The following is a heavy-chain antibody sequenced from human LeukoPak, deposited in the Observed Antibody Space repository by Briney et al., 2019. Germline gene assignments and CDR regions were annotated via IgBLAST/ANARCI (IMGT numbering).Heavy chain of an antibody. CDR2: IIPIFGTA. J-gene: IGHJ5*02. V-gene: IGHV1-69*05. Sequence: GASKKVSCKASGGTFSSYAISWVRQAPGQGLEWMGGIIPIFGTANYAQKFQGRVTITTDESTSTAYMELSSLRSEDTAVYYCARVVVPAAMRLDPWGQGTLVTVSS. CDR1: GGTFSSYA. CDR3: ARVVVPAAMRLDP. D-gene: IGHD2-2*01.